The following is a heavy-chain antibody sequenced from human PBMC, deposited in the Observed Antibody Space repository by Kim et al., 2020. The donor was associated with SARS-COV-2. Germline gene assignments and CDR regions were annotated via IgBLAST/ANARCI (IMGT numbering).Heavy chain of an antibody. CDR1: GGSISSGGYY. Sequence: SETLSLTCTVSGGSISSGGYYWSWIRQHPGKGLEWIGYIYYSGSTYYNPSLKSRVTISVDTSKNQFSLKMRSVTAADTAVYYCARGVGYCTSSSCSHYYGMDVWGQGTTVTVSS. CDR2: IYYSGST. D-gene: IGHD2-15*01. V-gene: IGHV4-31*03. J-gene: IGHJ6*02. CDR3: ARGVGYCTSSSCSHYYGMDV.